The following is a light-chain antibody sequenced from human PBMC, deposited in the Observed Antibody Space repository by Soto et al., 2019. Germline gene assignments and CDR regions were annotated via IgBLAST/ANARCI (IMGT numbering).Light chain of an antibody. CDR3: QQYYTTPLT. CDR2: GAS. CDR1: QTVLHSSNY. J-gene: IGKJ1*01. V-gene: IGKV4-1*01. Sequence: DIVMTQSPDSLAVSLGERATVNCKSSQTVLHSSNYLACYQQKPGLPPKLLIYGASTRESGVPDRFSGSGSAADFTLTISSLQAEDVAVYYCQQYYTTPLTFGQGTKVEIK.